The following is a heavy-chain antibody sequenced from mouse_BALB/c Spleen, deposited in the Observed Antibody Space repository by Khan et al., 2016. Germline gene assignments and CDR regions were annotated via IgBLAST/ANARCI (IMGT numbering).Heavy chain of an antibody. V-gene: IGHV5-6-5*01. CDR2: ISSGGNT. CDR1: GFTFSSYA. J-gene: IGHJ2*01. CDR3: TRGVTTVVDYFDY. Sequence: EVELVESGGGLVKPGGSLKLSCAASGFTFSSYAMSWVRQTPEKRLEWVASISSGGNTFYPDSLKGRFTISRDNARNILYLQMSSLRAEDTAMYCSTRGVTTVVDYFDYWGQGTTLTVSS. D-gene: IGHD1-1*01.